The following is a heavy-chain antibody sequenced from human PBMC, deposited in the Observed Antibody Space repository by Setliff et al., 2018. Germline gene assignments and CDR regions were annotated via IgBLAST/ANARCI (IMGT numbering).Heavy chain of an antibody. J-gene: IGHJ6*02. Sequence: GGSLRLSCAASGFTFSTYWMHWVRQAPGQGLVWVSRINSDGSTTSYADSVKGRFTISRDNTKNTLYLQMNSLRAEDTAVYYCVSWLYYYYYGVDVWGQGTTVTVSS. CDR2: INSDGSTT. CDR3: VSWLYYYYYGVDV. V-gene: IGHV3-74*01. D-gene: IGHD6-13*01. CDR1: GFTFSTYW.